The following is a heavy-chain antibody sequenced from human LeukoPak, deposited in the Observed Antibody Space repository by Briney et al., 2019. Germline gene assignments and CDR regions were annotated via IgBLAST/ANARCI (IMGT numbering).Heavy chain of an antibody. J-gene: IGHJ6*04. CDR2: ISSSGSTI. CDR3: AELGITMIGGV. Sequence: PGGSLRLPCAASGFTFSSYEMNWVRQAPGKGLEWVSYISSSGSTIYYADSVKGRFTISRDNAKNSLYLQMNSLRAEDTAVYYCAELGITMIGGVWGKGTTVIISS. V-gene: IGHV3-48*03. D-gene: IGHD3-10*02. CDR1: GFTFSSYE.